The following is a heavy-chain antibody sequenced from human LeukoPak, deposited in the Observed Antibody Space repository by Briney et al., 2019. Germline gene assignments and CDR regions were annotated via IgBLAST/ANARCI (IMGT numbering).Heavy chain of an antibody. J-gene: IGHJ4*02. CDR3: AREVAATTEPHFDY. D-gene: IGHD2-15*01. V-gene: IGHV3-23*01. CDR2: FSGSGGST. Sequence: PGGPLRLSCAASGFTFSSYAMSWVRQAPGKGLEWVSTFSGSGGSTHYADSVKGRFTISRDNSKNTLYLQMNSLRAEDTAVYYCAREVAATTEPHFDYWGQGTLVTVSP. CDR1: GFTFSSYA.